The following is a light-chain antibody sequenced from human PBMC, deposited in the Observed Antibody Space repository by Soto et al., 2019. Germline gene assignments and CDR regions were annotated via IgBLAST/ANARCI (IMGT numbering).Light chain of an antibody. V-gene: IGKV1-27*01. CDR1: QAISNY. Sequence: DIQMTQSPSSLSASVGDRVTITCRASQAISNYLAWYQQKPGEVPKLLIYGASTLQSGVPSRFSGSRSGTDFTLTISSLQTEDVSTYYCQNYNRAPWTFGQGTKVET. CDR2: GAS. CDR3: QNYNRAPWT. J-gene: IGKJ1*01.